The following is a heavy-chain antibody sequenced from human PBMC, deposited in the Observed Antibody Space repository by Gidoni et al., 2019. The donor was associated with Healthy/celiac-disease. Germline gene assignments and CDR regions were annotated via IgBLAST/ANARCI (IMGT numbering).Heavy chain of an antibody. Sequence: EVQLVESGGGLVQPGGSLRLSCAASGFTFSSYSMNWVRQAPGKGLEWVSYISSSSSTIYYADSVKGRFTISRDNAKNSLYLQMNSLRDEDTAVYYCARDRDWLPDYYDSSGYYLFDYWGQGTLVTVSS. J-gene: IGHJ4*02. CDR3: ARDRDWLPDYYDSSGYYLFDY. V-gene: IGHV3-48*02. D-gene: IGHD3-22*01. CDR1: GFTFSSYS. CDR2: ISSSSSTI.